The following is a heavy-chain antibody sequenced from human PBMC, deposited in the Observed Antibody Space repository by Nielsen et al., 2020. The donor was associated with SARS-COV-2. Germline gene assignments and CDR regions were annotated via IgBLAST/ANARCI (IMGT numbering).Heavy chain of an antibody. Sequence: SETLSLTCTVSGYSISSGYYWGWIRQPPGKGLEWIGSIYHSGSTYYNPSLKSRVTISVDTSKNQFSLKLSSVTAADTAVYYCARDPTPIVGATNADYWGQGTLVTVSS. J-gene: IGHJ4*02. CDR3: ARDPTPIVGATNADY. CDR1: GYSISSGYY. CDR2: IYHSGST. D-gene: IGHD1-26*01. V-gene: IGHV4-38-2*02.